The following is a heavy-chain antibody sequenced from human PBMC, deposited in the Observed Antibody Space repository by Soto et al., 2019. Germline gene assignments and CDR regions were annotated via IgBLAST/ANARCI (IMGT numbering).Heavy chain of an antibody. V-gene: IGHV3-72*01. CDR1: GFTFSDHY. CDR3: GRVRLCGLSGVRCYLRVIDY. D-gene: IGHD2-15*01. Sequence: EVQLVESGGGLVQPGGSLRLSCAASGFTFSDHYMDWVRQAPGKGLEWVGRTKNKANSYTTQYAASVKGRFTISRDDSKNSLYLQMNSLKTEDTAVYYCGRVRLCGLSGVRCYLRVIDYWGQGTLVTVSS. CDR2: TKNKANSYTT. J-gene: IGHJ4*02.